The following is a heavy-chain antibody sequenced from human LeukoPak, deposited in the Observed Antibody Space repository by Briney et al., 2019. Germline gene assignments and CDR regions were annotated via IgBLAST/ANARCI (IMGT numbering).Heavy chain of an antibody. Sequence: PGWALRLSCAPSVFTFSSYIMNEVRQARGRGLEWVSYISSSSSTIYYEDSVNGRFTISSDNAKNSLYLQMNSLRAEDTAVYYCARVAHVAAGWGANFDYWGQGTLVTASS. J-gene: IGHJ4*02. D-gene: IGHD6-13*01. CDR2: ISSSSSTI. V-gene: IGHV3-48*01. CDR3: ARVAHVAAGWGANFDY. CDR1: VFTFSSYI.